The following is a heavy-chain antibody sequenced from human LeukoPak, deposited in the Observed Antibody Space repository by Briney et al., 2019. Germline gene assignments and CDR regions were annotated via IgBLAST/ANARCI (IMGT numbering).Heavy chain of an antibody. CDR2: IYTSGST. D-gene: IGHD6-19*01. J-gene: IGHJ4*02. CDR1: GGSISSYY. V-gene: IGHV4-4*07. CDR3: ARVGYSNAWGLDS. Sequence: SETLSLTCTVSGGSISSYYWSWIRQSAGKGLEWIGRIYTSGSTNYNPSLKSRVTMSVDTSKNQFSLRLSSVTAADTAVYFCARVGYSNAWGLDSWGQGTLVTVSS.